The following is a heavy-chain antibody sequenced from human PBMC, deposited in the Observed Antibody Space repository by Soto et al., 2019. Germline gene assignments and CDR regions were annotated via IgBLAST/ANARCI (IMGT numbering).Heavy chain of an antibody. CDR2: ISYDGSNK. D-gene: IGHD3-10*01. V-gene: IGHV3-30*18. CDR1: GFTFSSYG. J-gene: IGHJ6*02. CDR3: AKDIITVYYYYGMDV. Sequence: GGSLRLSCAASGFTFSSYGMHWVRQAPGKGLEWVAVISYDGSNKYYADSVKGRFTISRDNSKNTLYLQMNSLRAEDTAVYYCAKDIITVYYYYGMDVWGQGTTVTVSS.